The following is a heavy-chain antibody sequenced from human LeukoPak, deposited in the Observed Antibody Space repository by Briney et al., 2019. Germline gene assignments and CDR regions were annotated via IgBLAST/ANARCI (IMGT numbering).Heavy chain of an antibody. Sequence: PGGSLRLSCAASGFTLSSYAMSWVRQAPGKGLEWVSSISSSSSYIYYADSVKGRFTISRDNAKNSLYLQMNSLRAEDTAVYYCARDLRIWGDDFDYWGQGTLVTVSS. V-gene: IGHV3-21*01. D-gene: IGHD3-16*01. CDR3: ARDLRIWGDDFDY. CDR1: GFTLSSYA. CDR2: ISSSSSYI. J-gene: IGHJ4*02.